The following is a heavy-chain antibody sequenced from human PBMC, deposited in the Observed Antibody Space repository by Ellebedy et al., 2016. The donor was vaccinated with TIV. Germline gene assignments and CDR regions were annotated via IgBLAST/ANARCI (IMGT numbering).Heavy chain of an antibody. D-gene: IGHD5-18*01. CDR2: ISYDESNK. CDR1: GFTFSSYG. J-gene: IGHJ6*02. CDR3: ARVSKARYSYGYYYYYGMDV. Sequence: PGGSLRLSCAASGFTFSSYGMHWVRQAPGKALEWVVVISYDESNKYYADSVKGRFTISRDNSKNTLYLQMNSLRAEDTAVYYCARVSKARYSYGYYYYYGMDVWGQGTTVTVSS. V-gene: IGHV3-30*03.